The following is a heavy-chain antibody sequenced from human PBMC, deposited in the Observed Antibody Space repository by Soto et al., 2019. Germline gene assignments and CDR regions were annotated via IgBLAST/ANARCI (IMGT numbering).Heavy chain of an antibody. CDR2: ISYDGSNT. Sequence: QVQLVESGGGVVQPGRSLRLSCVASGFTFSSYGMHWVRQAPGKGLEWVAIISYDGSNTYYADSVKGRFTISRDNSKNTLYLXXXXLXAXXXXXXXXXKEGGLSGSYYISSSYYFDYWGQGTLVTVSS. D-gene: IGHD1-26*01. CDR3: XKEGGLSGSYYISSSYYFDY. V-gene: IGHV3-30*18. J-gene: IGHJ4*02. CDR1: GFTFSSYG.